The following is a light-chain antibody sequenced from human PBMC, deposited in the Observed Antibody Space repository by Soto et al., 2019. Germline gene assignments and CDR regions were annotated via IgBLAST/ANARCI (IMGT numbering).Light chain of an antibody. V-gene: IGKV1-39*01. Sequence: DIQMTQSPSSLSASVGDRVTITCRASQNINSYLNWYQQKPGKAPKVLIYAASNLQSGVPSRFSGSGSGTDFTLTISSLQPEDFATYYCQQSYSSPRTFGQGTKVEIK. J-gene: IGKJ1*01. CDR3: QQSYSSPRT. CDR1: QNINSY. CDR2: AAS.